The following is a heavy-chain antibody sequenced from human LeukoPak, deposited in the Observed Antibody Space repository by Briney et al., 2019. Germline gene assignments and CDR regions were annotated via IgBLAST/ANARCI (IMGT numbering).Heavy chain of an antibody. Sequence: AASVKVSCKASGYTFSSYAICWVRQAPGQGPEWMGGIIPIFGTANYAQKFQGRVTITADESTSTAYMELSSLRSEDTAVYYCARGRQWDEQKGIFDYWGQGTLVTVSS. CDR1: GYTFSSYA. V-gene: IGHV1-69*13. CDR2: IIPIFGTA. J-gene: IGHJ4*02. CDR3: ARGRQWDEQKGIFDY. D-gene: IGHD1-26*01.